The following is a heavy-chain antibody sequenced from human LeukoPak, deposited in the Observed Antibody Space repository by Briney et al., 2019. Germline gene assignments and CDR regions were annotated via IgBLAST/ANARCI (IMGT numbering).Heavy chain of an antibody. CDR3: ARDLRDGCDSSGYYNDYYGIDV. D-gene: IGHD3-22*01. J-gene: IGHJ6*02. Sequence: GGSLRLSCAATGFTLSSYEMNWVRHAPGKGLEWVSYIRSSGSTIYYADSVTGRLTISTHTATNSMYMQMNSVRAADTGVYYCARDLRDGCDSSGYYNDYYGIDVWGQGTTVTVSS. V-gene: IGHV3-48*03. CDR2: IRSSGSTI. CDR1: GFTLSSYE.